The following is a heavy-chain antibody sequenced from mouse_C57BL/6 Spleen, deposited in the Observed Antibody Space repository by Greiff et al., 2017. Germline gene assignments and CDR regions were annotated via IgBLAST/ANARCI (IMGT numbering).Heavy chain of an antibody. J-gene: IGHJ3*01. CDR2: ISYDGSN. V-gene: IGHV3-6*01. D-gene: IGHD1-1*01. CDR3: AREEPYYYGSSAWFAY. CDR1: GYSITSGYY. Sequence: ESGPGLVKPSQSLSLTCSVTGYSITSGYYWNWIRQFPGNKLEWMGYISYDGSNNYNPSLKNRISITRDTSKNQFFLKLNSVTTEDTATYYCAREEPYYYGSSAWFAYWGQGTLVTVSA.